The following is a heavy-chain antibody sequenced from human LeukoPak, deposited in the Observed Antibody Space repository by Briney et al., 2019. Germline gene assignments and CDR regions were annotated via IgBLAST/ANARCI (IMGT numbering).Heavy chain of an antibody. CDR3: AGTPGIAAAGSFQH. J-gene: IGHJ1*01. CDR2: INHSGST. D-gene: IGHD6-13*01. V-gene: IGHV4-39*07. CDR1: GGSISSSSYY. Sequence: SETLSLTCTVSGGSISSSSYYWSWIRQPPGKGLEWIGEINHSGSTNYNPSLKSRVTISVDTSKNQFSLKLSSVTAADTAVYYCAGTPGIAAAGSFQHWGQGTLVTVSS.